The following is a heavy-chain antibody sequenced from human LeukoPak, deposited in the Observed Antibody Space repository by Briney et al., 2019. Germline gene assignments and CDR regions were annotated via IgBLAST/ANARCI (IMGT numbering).Heavy chain of an antibody. CDR2: INHSGST. Sequence: SETLSLTCAVYGGSFSGYYWSWIRQPPGKGLEWIGEINHSGSTNYNPSLKSRVTISVDTSKNQFSLKLSSVTAADTAVYYCARKIKSYSSSWYDYWGQGTLVTVSS. J-gene: IGHJ4*02. CDR3: ARKIKSYSSSWYDY. D-gene: IGHD6-13*01. CDR1: GGSFSGYY. V-gene: IGHV4-34*01.